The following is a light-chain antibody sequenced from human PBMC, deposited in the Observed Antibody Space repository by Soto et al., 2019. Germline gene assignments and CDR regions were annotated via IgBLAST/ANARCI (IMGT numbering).Light chain of an antibody. J-gene: IGKJ1*01. V-gene: IGKV3-15*01. Sequence: DIVMTQSPATLSVSPGERATLSFSASQSVSSSNLAWYQQKPGQAPRLLIYGASTRATGIPARFSGSGSGTEFTLTISSLQSEDFAVYYCQQYNNWPRTFGQGTKVDIK. CDR2: GAS. CDR1: QSVSSSN. CDR3: QQYNNWPRT.